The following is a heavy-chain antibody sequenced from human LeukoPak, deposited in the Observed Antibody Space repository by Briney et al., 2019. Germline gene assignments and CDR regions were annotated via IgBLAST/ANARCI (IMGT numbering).Heavy chain of an antibody. Sequence: GASVKVSCKASGYTLTELSMHWVRQAPGKGLEWMGGFDPEDGETIYAQKFQGRVTMTEDTSTDTAYMELSSLRSEDTAVYYCATDHYGAHGVFDYWGQGTLVTVSS. J-gene: IGHJ4*02. CDR2: FDPEDGET. CDR1: GYTLTELS. CDR3: ATDHYGAHGVFDY. V-gene: IGHV1-24*01. D-gene: IGHD4-17*01.